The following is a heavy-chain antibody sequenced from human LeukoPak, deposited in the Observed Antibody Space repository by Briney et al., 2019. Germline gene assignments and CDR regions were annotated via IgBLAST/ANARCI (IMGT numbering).Heavy chain of an antibody. CDR1: GFTFSSYS. J-gene: IGHJ6*02. D-gene: IGHD6-13*01. Sequence: PGGSLRLSCAASGFTFSSYSMNWVRQAPGKGLEWVANIKQDGSEKYYVDSVKGRFTISRDNAKNSLYLQMNSLRAEDTAVYYCARDRGIAAAGGFLYYYYYGMDVWGQGTTVTVSS. CDR2: IKQDGSEK. CDR3: ARDRGIAAAGGFLYYYYYGMDV. V-gene: IGHV3-7*03.